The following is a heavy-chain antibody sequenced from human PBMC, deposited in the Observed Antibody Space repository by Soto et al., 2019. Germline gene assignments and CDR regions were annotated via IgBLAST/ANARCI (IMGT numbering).Heavy chain of an antibody. Sequence: SQTLSLTCAISEDSVSSNSAAWNWIRQSPSRGPEWLGRTYYKSKWYNDYAVSVKSRITINPDTSKNQFSLQLNSVTPEDTAVYYCASSYDFWSGYCRFDYWGQGTLVTVSS. V-gene: IGHV6-1*01. CDR2: TYYKSKWYN. CDR3: ASSYDFWSGYCRFDY. J-gene: IGHJ4*02. D-gene: IGHD3-3*01. CDR1: EDSVSSNSAA.